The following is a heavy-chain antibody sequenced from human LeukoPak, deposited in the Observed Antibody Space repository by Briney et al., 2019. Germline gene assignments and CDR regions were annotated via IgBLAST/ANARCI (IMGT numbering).Heavy chain of an antibody. CDR3: AKGSHDSSGYSRFDP. V-gene: IGHV3-23*01. J-gene: IGHJ5*02. CDR1: GFTFTGKA. D-gene: IGHD3-22*01. Sequence: GGSLRLSCAASGFTFTGKALSWAGQAPGRGLEGVSAISGSGGSTYYADSVEGRFTISRDNSKNTLYQQMNSLRAEDTAVYYCAKGSHDSSGYSRFDPWGQGTLVTVSS. CDR2: ISGSGGST.